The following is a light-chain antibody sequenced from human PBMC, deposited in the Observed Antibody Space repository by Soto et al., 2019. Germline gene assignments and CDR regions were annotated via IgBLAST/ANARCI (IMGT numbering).Light chain of an antibody. J-gene: IGKJ3*01. Sequence: EIVLTQSPGTLSLSPGERATLSCRASQSVSSSYLAWYQQKPGQAPRLLVYGASSRATGIPDRFSGSGSGTDLTLTISRVEPEDFAVYYCRHYGSSPFTFGPGTRVDIK. CDR2: GAS. CDR1: QSVSSSY. CDR3: RHYGSSPFT. V-gene: IGKV3-20*01.